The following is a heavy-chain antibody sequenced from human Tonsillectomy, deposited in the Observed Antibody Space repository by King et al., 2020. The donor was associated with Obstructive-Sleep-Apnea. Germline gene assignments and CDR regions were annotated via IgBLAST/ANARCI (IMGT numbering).Heavy chain of an antibody. CDR2: IFHSGRT. CDR3: AREVRGWRQSRIYGMDV. V-gene: IGHV4-38-2*02. CDR1: GYSISSGYY. D-gene: IGHD5-24*01. Sequence: QLQESGPGLVKPSDTLSLTCTVSGYSISSGYYWGWIRQSPGKGLEWIGSIFHSGRTYYNPSLKSRVTISEDTTKNQFSLKLSSVTAADPALYYCAREVRGWRQSRIYGMDVWGQGTTVTVS. J-gene: IGHJ6*02.